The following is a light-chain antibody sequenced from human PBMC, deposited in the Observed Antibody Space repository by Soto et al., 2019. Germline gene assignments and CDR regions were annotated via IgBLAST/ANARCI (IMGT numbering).Light chain of an antibody. V-gene: IGLV2-14*01. J-gene: IGLJ2*01. CDR2: EVS. CDR1: SSDVGGYNY. Sequence: QSALTQPASVSGSPGQSITISCTGTSSDVGGYNYVSWYQQHPGKAPKLMIYEVSNRPSGVSNRFSGSKSGNTASLTISGLQAEDEADYYCSSYRSSSTDVVFGGGTQLTV. CDR3: SSYRSSSTDVV.